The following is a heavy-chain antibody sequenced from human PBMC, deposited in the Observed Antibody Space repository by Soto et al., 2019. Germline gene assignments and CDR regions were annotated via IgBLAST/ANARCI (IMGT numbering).Heavy chain of an antibody. CDR3: ARVRGSSSWEAFDY. D-gene: IGHD6-13*01. V-gene: IGHV1-2*02. CDR1: GYTFTGYY. J-gene: IGHJ4*02. CDR2: INPNSGGT. Sequence: ASVKVSCKASGYTFTGYYMHWVRQAPGQGLEWMGWINPNSGGTNYAQKFQGRVTMTRDTSISTAYMELSRLRSDDTAVYYCARVRGSSSWEAFDYWGQGTLVTSPQ.